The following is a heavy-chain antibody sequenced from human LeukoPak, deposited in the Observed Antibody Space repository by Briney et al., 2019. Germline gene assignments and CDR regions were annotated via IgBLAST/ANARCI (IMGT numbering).Heavy chain of an antibody. V-gene: IGHV4-59*01. CDR3: ARGGYSSGWRSYDFDY. D-gene: IGHD6-19*01. CDR2: IYYSGST. Sequence: PSETLSLTCTVSGGSISSYYWSWIRQPPGKGLEWIGYIYYSGSTNYNPSLKSRVTISVDTSKNQFSLKLSSVTAADTAVYYCARGGYSSGWRSYDFDYWGQGTLVTVSS. J-gene: IGHJ4*02. CDR1: GGSISSYY.